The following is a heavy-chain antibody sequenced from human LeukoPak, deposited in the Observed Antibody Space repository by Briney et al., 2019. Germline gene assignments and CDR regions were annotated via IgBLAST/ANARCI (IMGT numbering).Heavy chain of an antibody. CDR3: ARGGFLDPFDP. CDR2: IYTSGST. CDR1: GDSINTYY. Sequence: SETLSLTCSVSGDSINTYYWSWLRQSVGKGLEWIGRIYTSGSTNYSPSLKSRVTISVDMSKNQFSLKLISVTAADTAIYYCARGGFLDPFDPWGQGTLVTVSS. V-gene: IGHV4-4*07. D-gene: IGHD1-1*01. J-gene: IGHJ5*02.